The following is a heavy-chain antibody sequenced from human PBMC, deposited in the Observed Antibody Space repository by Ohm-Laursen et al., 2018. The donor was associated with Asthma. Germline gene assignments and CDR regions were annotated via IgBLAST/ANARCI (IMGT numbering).Heavy chain of an antibody. J-gene: IGHJ4*02. V-gene: IGHV3-21*01. CDR1: GFTFSHYN. Sequence: SLRLSCAASGFTFSHYNMNWVRQAPGKGLEWVSSITDTSRYIKYADSVKGRFTISRDNAKNSLYLQMNSLRAEDTAVYYGARVVPGVAIDYWGQGTLVTVSS. CDR2: ITDTSRYI. D-gene: IGHD3-10*02. CDR3: ARVVPGVAIDY.